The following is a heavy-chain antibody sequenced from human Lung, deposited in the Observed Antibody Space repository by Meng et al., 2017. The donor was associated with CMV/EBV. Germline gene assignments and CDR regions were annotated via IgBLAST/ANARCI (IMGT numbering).Heavy chain of an antibody. CDR3: AKEWLDATTGQVDY. D-gene: IGHD1-26*01. J-gene: IGHJ4*02. CDR2: IYRSGST. V-gene: IGHV4-4*02. Sequence: SXTLSLXCAVSGVSISTDNWWSWVRQPPGKGLEWIGEIYRSGSTNYSPSLKSRVTISIDRSKNQFSLRLTSVTAADTAVYYCAKEWLDATTGQVDYWGQGTLVTVSS. CDR1: GVSISTDNW.